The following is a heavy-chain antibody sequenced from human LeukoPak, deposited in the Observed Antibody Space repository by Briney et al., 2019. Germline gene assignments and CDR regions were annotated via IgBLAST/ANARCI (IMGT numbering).Heavy chain of an antibody. Sequence: PGGSLRLSCAASGFSVSGNYIFWVRQAPGKGLECVSVLSNEGATLHADSVKGRFTMSRDTSKNVLYLQMFSLRAEDSAVYYCARGSVGSPYSSGLPHYLDYWGQGILVTVSS. J-gene: IGHJ4*02. D-gene: IGHD6-19*01. CDR1: GFSVSGNY. CDR3: ARGSVGSPYSSGLPHYLDY. CDR2: LSNEGAT. V-gene: IGHV3-53*01.